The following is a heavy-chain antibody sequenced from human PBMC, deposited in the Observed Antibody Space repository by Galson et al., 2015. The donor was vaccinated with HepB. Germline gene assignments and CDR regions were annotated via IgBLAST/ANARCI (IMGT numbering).Heavy chain of an antibody. V-gene: IGHV3-21*01. CDR1: GFTFSSYN. J-gene: IGHJ4*02. CDR2: ISSSSSYM. CDR3: ARDPGYYYGSGSYYKPYYFDC. Sequence: SLRLSCAASGFTFSSYNMNWVRQAPGKGLEWVSSISSSSSYMYYADSVKGRFTISRDNAKNSLYLQMNSLRPEDTAVYYCARDPGYYYGSGSYYKPYYFDCWGQGTLVTVSS. D-gene: IGHD3-10*01.